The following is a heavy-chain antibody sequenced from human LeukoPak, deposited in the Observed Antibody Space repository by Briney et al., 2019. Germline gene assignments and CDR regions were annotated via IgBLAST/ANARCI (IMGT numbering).Heavy chain of an antibody. V-gene: IGHV3-33*01. CDR3: ASDLVGAQYYFDY. D-gene: IGHD1-26*01. CDR2: ICGDGSNK. J-gene: IGHJ4*02. Sequence: GGSLRLSCAASGFTFSTYGMHWVRQAPGKGLEWVSVICGDGSNKYYADSVKGRFTISRDNSKNTLYLQLNSLRAEDTAVYYCASDLVGAQYYFDYWGQGTLVTVSS. CDR1: GFTFSTYG.